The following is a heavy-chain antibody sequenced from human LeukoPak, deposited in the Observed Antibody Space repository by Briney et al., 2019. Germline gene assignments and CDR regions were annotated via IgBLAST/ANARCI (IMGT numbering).Heavy chain of an antibody. CDR3: AKAPVTTCRGAYCYPFDY. Sequence: GGSLRLSCAASGFTFSNYGMSWVRQAPGKGLEWVSGISSSGGSTYYADSVKGRFTISRDNSKNTLYLQMNSLRAEDTAVYYCAKAPVTTCRGAYCYPFDYWGQGTLVTVSS. V-gene: IGHV3-23*01. CDR2: ISSSGGST. CDR1: GFTFSNYG. D-gene: IGHD2-21*01. J-gene: IGHJ4*02.